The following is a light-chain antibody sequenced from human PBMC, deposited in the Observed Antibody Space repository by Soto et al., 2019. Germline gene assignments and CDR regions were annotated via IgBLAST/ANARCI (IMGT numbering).Light chain of an antibody. CDR3: SSYAGRNNLV. CDR2: EVD. CDR1: SSDVGGYNY. J-gene: IGLJ2*01. Sequence: QSALTQPPSASGSPGQSVTISCTGTSSDVGGYNYVSWYQQHPGKAPKLMIYEVDKRPSGVPDRFSGSKSGNTASLTVSGLPAEDEADYFCSSYAGRNNLVFGGGTKLTVL. V-gene: IGLV2-8*01.